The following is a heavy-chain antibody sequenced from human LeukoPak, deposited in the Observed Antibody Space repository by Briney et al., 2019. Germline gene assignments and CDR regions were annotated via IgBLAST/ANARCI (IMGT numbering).Heavy chain of an antibody. V-gene: IGHV3-7*01. J-gene: IGHJ4*02. D-gene: IGHD6-25*01. Sequence: GGSLRLSCVGSGFTFSRYWLNWVRQAPGKGLEWVANMNQDGSEIYYLDSVKGRFTISRDNAKNTLYLQMNSLRLEDTAVYYCARENLAAAADYWGQGTVVTVSS. CDR3: ARENLAAAADY. CDR1: GFTFSRYW. CDR2: MNQDGSEI.